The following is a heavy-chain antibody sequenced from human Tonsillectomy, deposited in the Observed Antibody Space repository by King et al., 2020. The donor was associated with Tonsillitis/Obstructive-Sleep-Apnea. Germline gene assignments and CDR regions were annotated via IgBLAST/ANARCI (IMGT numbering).Heavy chain of an antibody. CDR3: ARPHYSNSPDAFYI. CDR1: GGSISSYY. CDR2: IYYSGST. D-gene: IGHD4-11*01. Sequence: VQLQESGPGLVKPSETLSLTCTVSGGSISSYYWSWIRQPPGKGLEWIGYIYYSGSTNYNPSLKSRVTISVDTSKNQFSLKLSSVPAADTDVYNWARPHYSNSPDAFYIWGQGTMVTVSS. V-gene: IGHV4-59*01. J-gene: IGHJ3*02.